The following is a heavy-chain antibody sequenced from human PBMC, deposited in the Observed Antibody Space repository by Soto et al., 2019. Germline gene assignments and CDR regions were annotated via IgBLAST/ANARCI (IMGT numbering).Heavy chain of an antibody. CDR2: ISSSSSYI. D-gene: IGHD3-10*01. CDR3: ARDGAWGSGSYYPFRRDHYMDV. CDR1: GFTFSSYS. Sequence: GGSLRLSCAASGFTFSSYSMNWVRQAPGKGLEWVSSISSSSSYIYYADSVKGRFTISRDNAKNSLYLQMNSLRAEDTAVYYCARDGAWGSGSYYPFRRDHYMDVWGKGTTVTVSS. J-gene: IGHJ6*03. V-gene: IGHV3-21*01.